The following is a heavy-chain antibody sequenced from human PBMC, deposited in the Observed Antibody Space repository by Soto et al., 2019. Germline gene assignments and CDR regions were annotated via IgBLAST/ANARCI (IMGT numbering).Heavy chain of an antibody. V-gene: IGHV4-38-2*02. D-gene: IGHD3-3*01. CDR2: IYHSGST. Sequence: TSETLSLTCAASGYSISSGYYWGWIRQPPGKGLEWIGSIYHSGSTYYNPSLKSRVTISVDTSKNQFSLKLSSVTAADTAVYYCARDPASRYYDFWSGYYPRLLYYGMDVWGQGTTVTVSS. CDR1: GYSISSGYY. CDR3: ARDPASRYYDFWSGYYPRLLYYGMDV. J-gene: IGHJ6*02.